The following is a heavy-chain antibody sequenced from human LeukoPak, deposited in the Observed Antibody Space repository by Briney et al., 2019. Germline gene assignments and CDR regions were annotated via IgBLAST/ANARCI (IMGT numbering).Heavy chain of an antibody. Sequence: SETLSLTCAVSGGSISGGGCSWSWIRQPPGKGLGWIGYIYSTGSTYSYPSIKSRVTISVDRSKNQFSLNLSSATAADTAVYYCARGRDSSSWNYDYWGQGTLVTVSS. CDR3: ARGRDSSSWNYDY. CDR2: IYSTGST. D-gene: IGHD6-13*01. J-gene: IGHJ4*02. CDR1: GGSISGGGCS. V-gene: IGHV4-30-2*01.